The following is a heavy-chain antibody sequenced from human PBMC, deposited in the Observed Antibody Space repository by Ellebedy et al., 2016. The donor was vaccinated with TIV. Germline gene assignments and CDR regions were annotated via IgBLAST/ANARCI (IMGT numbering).Heavy chain of an antibody. D-gene: IGHD2-15*01. CDR2: INHSGST. Sequence: SETLSLXCTVSGGSISSYYWSWIRQPPGKGLEWIGEINHSGSTNYNPSLKSRVTISVDTSKNQFSLKLSSVTAADTAVYYCARWDCSGGSCPIDYWGQGTLVTVSS. CDR1: GGSISSYY. CDR3: ARWDCSGGSCPIDY. V-gene: IGHV4-34*01. J-gene: IGHJ4*02.